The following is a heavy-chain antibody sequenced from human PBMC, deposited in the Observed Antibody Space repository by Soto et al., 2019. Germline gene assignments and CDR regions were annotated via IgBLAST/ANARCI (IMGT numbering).Heavy chain of an antibody. CDR3: ATWYSSGWYGYYYYGMDV. D-gene: IGHD6-19*01. J-gene: IGHJ6*02. CDR1: GGTFSSYA. V-gene: IGHV1-69*01. CDR2: IIPIFGTA. Sequence: QVPLVQSGAEVKKPGSSVKVSCKASGGTFSSYAISWVRQAPGQGLEWMGGIIPIFGTANYAQKFQGRVTITADESTSTAYMELSSLRSEDTAVHYCATWYSSGWYGYYYYGMDVWGQGTTVTVSS.